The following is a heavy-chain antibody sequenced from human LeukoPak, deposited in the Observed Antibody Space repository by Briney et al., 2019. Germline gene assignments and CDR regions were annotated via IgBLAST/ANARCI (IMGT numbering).Heavy chain of an antibody. D-gene: IGHD3-9*01. Sequence: PGGSLRLSCAASGFTFSSYGMHWVRQAPGKGLGWVAFIRYDGSNKYYADSVKGRFTISRNNSRDTLYLQMNSLTAEDTAVYSCAKAYYDILTGRRSDYYYYGMDVWGQGTTVIVSS. CDR2: IRYDGSNK. V-gene: IGHV3-30*02. CDR3: AKAYYDILTGRRSDYYYYGMDV. CDR1: GFTFSSYG. J-gene: IGHJ6*02.